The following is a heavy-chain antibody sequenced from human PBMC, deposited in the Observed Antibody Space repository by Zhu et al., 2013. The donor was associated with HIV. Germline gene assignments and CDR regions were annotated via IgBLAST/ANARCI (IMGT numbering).Heavy chain of an antibody. V-gene: IGHV1-46*01. CDR1: GYTFINYH. J-gene: IGHJ4*02. Sequence: QVHLVQSGPEVKKPGASVRVSCKTSGYTFINYHMHWVRQAPGQGLEWIGVIYPSTSNTNHAQNFQGRVTMTRDTSTSTVYMDLSSLRYDDTAVYYCATEGNPQQLLGGPQFYFDRWGQGTLVTVSS. CDR3: ATEGNPQQLLGGPQFYFDR. CDR2: IYPSTSNT. D-gene: IGHD3-10*01.